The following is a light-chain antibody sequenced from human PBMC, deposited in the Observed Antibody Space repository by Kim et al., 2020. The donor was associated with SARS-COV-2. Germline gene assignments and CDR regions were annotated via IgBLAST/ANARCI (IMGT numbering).Light chain of an antibody. CDR2: RAS. J-gene: IGKJ1*01. CDR1: QSVNTW. V-gene: IGKV1-5*03. CDR3: QQYYIYWT. Sequence: DIQMTQSPSTLSASVGDRVTITCRASQSVNTWLAWYQQKSGKAPKLLIYRASNLESGVPSRFSGSGSGTQFTLIINSLQPDDFATYYCQQYYIYWTFGQGTKVDIK.